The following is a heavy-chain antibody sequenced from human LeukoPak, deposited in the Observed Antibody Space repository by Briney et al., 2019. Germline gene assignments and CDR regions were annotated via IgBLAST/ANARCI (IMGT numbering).Heavy chain of an antibody. CDR1: GFTFSSYA. J-gene: IGHJ4*02. Sequence: PGGSLRLSCAASGFTFSSYAMSWVRQAPGEGLEWVSAISASGGSTYYADSVKGRFTISRDNSKNTLYLQMNSLRAGDTAVYYCAKSINFLIAAAGSSDYWGQGTLVTVSS. CDR2: ISASGGST. V-gene: IGHV3-23*01. CDR3: AKSINFLIAAAGSSDY. D-gene: IGHD6-13*01.